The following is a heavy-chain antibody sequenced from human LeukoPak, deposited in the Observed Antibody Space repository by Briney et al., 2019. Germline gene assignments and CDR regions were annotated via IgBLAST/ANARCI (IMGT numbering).Heavy chain of an antibody. CDR3: ARVPGFGVVTDFDY. J-gene: IGHJ4*02. CDR1: GGSISSGGYY. Sequence: SQTLSLTCTVSGGSISSGGYYWSWIRQHPGKGLEWIGYIYYSGSTYYNPSLKSRVTISVDTSKNQFSLKLSSVIAADTAVYYCARVPGFGVVTDFDYWGQGTLVTVSS. V-gene: IGHV4-31*03. D-gene: IGHD3-3*01. CDR2: IYYSGST.